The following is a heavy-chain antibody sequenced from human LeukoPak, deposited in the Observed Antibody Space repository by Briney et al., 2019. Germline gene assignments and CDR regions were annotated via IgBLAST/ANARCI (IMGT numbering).Heavy chain of an antibody. CDR2: IYYSGST. CDR3: ARGRDSSSWYYMDV. J-gene: IGHJ6*03. D-gene: IGHD6-13*01. Sequence: PSETLSLTCTVSGGSISSGGYYWSWIRQHPGKGLEWIGYIYYSGSTYYNPSLKSRVTISVDTSKNQFSLKLSSVTAADTAVYYCARGRDSSSWYYMDVWGKGTTVTVSS. V-gene: IGHV4-31*03. CDR1: GGSISSGGYY.